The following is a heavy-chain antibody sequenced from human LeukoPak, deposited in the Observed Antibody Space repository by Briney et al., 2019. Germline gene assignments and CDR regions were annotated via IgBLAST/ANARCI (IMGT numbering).Heavy chain of an antibody. CDR3: ARDGGIADDYYYYMDV. D-gene: IGHD6-13*01. V-gene: IGHV3-11*04. CDR1: GFTFSDYY. CDR2: ISSSGSTI. Sequence: GGSLRLSCAASGFTFSDYYMSWIRQAPGKGLEWVSYISSSGSTIYYADSVKGRFTISRDNAKNPLYLQMNSLRAEDTAVYYCARDGGIADDYYYYMDVWGKGTTVTVSS. J-gene: IGHJ6*03.